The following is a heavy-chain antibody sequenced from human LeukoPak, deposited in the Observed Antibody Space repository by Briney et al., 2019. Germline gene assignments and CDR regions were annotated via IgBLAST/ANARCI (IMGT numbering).Heavy chain of an antibody. V-gene: IGHV3-21*01. J-gene: IGHJ4*02. CDR1: GFTFSSYS. CDR3: ARGDYGDYFPFNY. CDR2: ISSSSSYI. Sequence: PGGSLRLSCAASGFTFSSYSMNWVRQAPGKGLEWVSSISSSSSYIYYADSVKGRFTISRDNAKNSLYLQMNSLRAEDTAVYYCARGDYGDYFPFNYWGQGTLVTVSS. D-gene: IGHD4-17*01.